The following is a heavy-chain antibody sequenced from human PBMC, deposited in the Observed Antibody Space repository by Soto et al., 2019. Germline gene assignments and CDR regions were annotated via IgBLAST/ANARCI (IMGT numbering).Heavy chain of an antibody. J-gene: IGHJ1*01. CDR1: VFTVSSNY. V-gene: IGHV3-53*01. CDR2: IYSGGST. CDR3: ARDRVESGYPEYFQH. Sequence: EVQLVEAGGGLIQPGGSLRLSCAASVFTVSSNYMSWVRQAPGKGLEWVSVIYSGGSTYYADSVKGRFTISRDNSKSTLYLQMNTLRAEDTAVYYCARDRVESGYPEYFQHWGQGTLVTVSS. D-gene: IGHD3-22*01.